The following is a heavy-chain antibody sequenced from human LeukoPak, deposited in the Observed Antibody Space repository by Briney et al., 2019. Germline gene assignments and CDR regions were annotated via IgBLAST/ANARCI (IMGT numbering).Heavy chain of an antibody. V-gene: IGHV4-34*11. D-gene: IGHD3-10*01. CDR3: AREANYYGSGSYFEGTFDY. Sequence: PSETLSLTCAVYGGSFSGYYWSWIRQPPGKGLEWIGYIYHNGITNYNPSLKSRVTISIDTSKNEFSLKLTSVIAADTAVYFCAREANYYGSGSYFEGTFDYWGQGSLVTVSS. CDR2: IYHNGIT. CDR1: GGSFSGYY. J-gene: IGHJ4*02.